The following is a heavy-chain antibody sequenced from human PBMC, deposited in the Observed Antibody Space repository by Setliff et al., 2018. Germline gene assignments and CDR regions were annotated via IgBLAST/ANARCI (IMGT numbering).Heavy chain of an antibody. CDR2: IYYSGST. Sequence: SETLSLTCTVSGGSISSSSYYWGWIRQPPGKGLEWIGYIYYSGSTNYNPSLKSRVTISVDTSKTQFSLKLNSMTTAATAVYYCARGGTYRYFDYWGHGTLVTVSS. CDR3: ARGGTYRYFDY. J-gene: IGHJ4*01. V-gene: IGHV4-61*05. CDR1: GGSISSSSYY.